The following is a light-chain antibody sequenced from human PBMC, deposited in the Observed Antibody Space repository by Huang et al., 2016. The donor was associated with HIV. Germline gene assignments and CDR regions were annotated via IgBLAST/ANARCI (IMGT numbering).Light chain of an antibody. CDR2: AAS. CDR3: QQSYNTPLT. Sequence: DIQMTQSPSSLSASVGDRVTITCRASQSINSYLNWYQQKPGKAPKVLIYAASRLQSGVPSRFSGSGSGTDFTLTINSLQPEDFAIYYCQQSYNTPLTFGGGTRLEIK. J-gene: IGKJ4*01. CDR1: QSINSY. V-gene: IGKV1-39*01.